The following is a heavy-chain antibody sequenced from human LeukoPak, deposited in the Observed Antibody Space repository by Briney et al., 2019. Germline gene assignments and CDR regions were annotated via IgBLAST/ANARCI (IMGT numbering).Heavy chain of an antibody. Sequence: GGTLRLSCAASGFTFSTYAMSWVRKAPGQGLEWVSASSGGGDSTYYADSVKGRFTISRDNSKNTLYLQMNSLRAKDTAIYYYAKRDSSGWFYFDYWGQGTLVTVSS. J-gene: IGHJ4*02. CDR1: GFTFSTYA. CDR3: AKRDSSGWFYFDY. D-gene: IGHD6-19*01. CDR2: SSGGGDST. V-gene: IGHV3-23*01.